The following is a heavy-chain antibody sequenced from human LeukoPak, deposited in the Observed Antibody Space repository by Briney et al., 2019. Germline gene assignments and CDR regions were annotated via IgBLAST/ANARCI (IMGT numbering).Heavy chain of an antibody. V-gene: IGHV3-74*01. CDR2: INSDGRST. CDR3: ARPRNDILSGFHYYYGMDV. D-gene: IGHD3-9*01. Sequence: GGSLRLSCAASGFTFSSYWMHWVRQAPGKGLVWVSRINSDGRSTSYADSVKGRFTISRDNAKNTLYLQMNSLRAEDTAVYYRARPRNDILSGFHYYYGMDVWGQGTTVTVSS. CDR1: GFTFSSYW. J-gene: IGHJ6*02.